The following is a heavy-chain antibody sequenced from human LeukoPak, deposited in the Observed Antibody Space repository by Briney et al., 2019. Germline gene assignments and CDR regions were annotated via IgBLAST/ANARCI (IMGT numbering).Heavy chain of an antibody. J-gene: IGHJ4*02. CDR2: ISAYNGNT. CDR3: ARQVDTPMALPDC. Sequence: GASVKVSCKASGYIFMSYGISWVRQAPGQGLEWMGWISAYNGNTNYAQKLQGRVTMTTDTSTSTAYMELRSLRSDDTAIYYCARQVDTPMALPDCWGQGTLVTVSS. CDR1: GYIFMSYG. D-gene: IGHD5-18*01. V-gene: IGHV1-18*01.